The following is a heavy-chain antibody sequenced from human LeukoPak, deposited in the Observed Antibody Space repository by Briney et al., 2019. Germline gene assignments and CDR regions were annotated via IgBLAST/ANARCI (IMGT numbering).Heavy chain of an antibody. V-gene: IGHV3-48*03. CDR3: ARARIGGVFDY. CDR1: GFTFSSYE. D-gene: IGHD3-16*01. Sequence: GGSLRLSCAASGFTFSSYEMNWVRQAPGKGLEWVSYISSSGSTIYYADSVKGRFTISRDNAKNSLYLQMNSLRAEDTAVYYCARARIGGVFDYWGQGTLVTVSS. CDR2: ISSSGSTI. J-gene: IGHJ4*02.